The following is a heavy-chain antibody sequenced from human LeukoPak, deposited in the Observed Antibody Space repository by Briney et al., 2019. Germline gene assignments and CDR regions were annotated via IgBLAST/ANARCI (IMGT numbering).Heavy chain of an antibody. Sequence: PGGALRLSCAASGFLFSSYGMHWGRPAPGKGLGWVAVIWSNGNTKDYADSVKGRFTISRDNSKNTLYLQMNSLRAEDTAVYYCATDRGGSPFDYWGQGTLVTVSS. CDR1: GFLFSSYG. V-gene: IGHV3-33*01. J-gene: IGHJ4*02. CDR3: ATDRGGSPFDY. CDR2: IWSNGNTK. D-gene: IGHD3-10*01.